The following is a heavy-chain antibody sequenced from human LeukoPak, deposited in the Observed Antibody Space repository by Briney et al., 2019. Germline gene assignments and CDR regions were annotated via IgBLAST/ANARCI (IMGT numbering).Heavy chain of an antibody. Sequence: GGSLRLSCSASGFTFSGYAMHWVRQAPGKGLEWVSSISGTGDSTYSADSVKGRFTISRDNSKNTLYLQMNSLRAEDTAVYYCANNRGSSWSGFDYWGQGTLVTVSS. CDR2: ISGTGDST. V-gene: IGHV3-23*01. CDR3: ANNRGSSWSGFDY. D-gene: IGHD6-13*01. J-gene: IGHJ4*02. CDR1: GFTFSGYA.